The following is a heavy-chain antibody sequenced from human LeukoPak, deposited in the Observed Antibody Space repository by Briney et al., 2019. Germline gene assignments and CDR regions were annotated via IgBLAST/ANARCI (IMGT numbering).Heavy chain of an antibody. CDR1: GGSISSYY. D-gene: IGHD3-22*01. CDR3: ARDLTYDSSGYYGG. CDR2: IYYSGST. Sequence: SETLSLTCTVSGGSISSYYWSWIRQPPGKGLEWIGYIYYSGSTNYNPSLKSRVTISVDTSKNQFSLKLSSVTAADTAVYYCARDLTYDSSGYYGGWGQGTMVTVSS. V-gene: IGHV4-59*12. J-gene: IGHJ3*01.